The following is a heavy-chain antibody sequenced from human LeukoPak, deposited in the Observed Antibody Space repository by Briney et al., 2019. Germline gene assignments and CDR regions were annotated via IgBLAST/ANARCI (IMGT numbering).Heavy chain of an antibody. D-gene: IGHD6-13*01. J-gene: IGHJ4*02. Sequence: SQTLSLTCTVSGGSISSGDYYWSWIRQPPGKGLEWIGNIFYSGSINYNPSLKSRVTISVDTSKNQFSLKLSSVTAADTAVYYCARDKQPGDYWGQETLVTVSS. CDR3: ARDKQPGDY. CDR1: GGSISSGDYY. CDR2: IFYSGSI. V-gene: IGHV4-61*08.